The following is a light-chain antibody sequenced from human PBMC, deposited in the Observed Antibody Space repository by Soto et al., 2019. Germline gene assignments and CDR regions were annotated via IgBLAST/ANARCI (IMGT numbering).Light chain of an antibody. CDR2: EVS. Sequence: QSVLTQPASVSGSPGQSITISCTGTSSDVGGYNYVSWYQQHPGKAPKLMIYEVSNRPSGVSNRFSGSKSGNTASLTISGLQAEDEADYYCSSYTSSSTVFGGGTTLTVL. V-gene: IGLV2-14*01. CDR1: SSDVGGYNY. CDR3: SSYTSSSTV. J-gene: IGLJ3*02.